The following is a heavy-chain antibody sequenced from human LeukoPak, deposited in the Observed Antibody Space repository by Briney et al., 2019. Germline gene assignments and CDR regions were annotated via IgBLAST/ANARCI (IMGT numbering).Heavy chain of an antibody. J-gene: IGHJ4*02. Sequence: PSETLSLTCAVSGYSISSGYYWGWIRQPPGKGLEWIGSIYHSGSTYYNPSLKSRVTISVDTSKNQFSLKLSSVTAADTAVYYCARQSGGYLYYFDYWGQGTLVTVSS. V-gene: IGHV4-38-2*01. CDR2: IYHSGST. CDR3: ARQSGGYLYYFDY. CDR1: GYSISSGYY. D-gene: IGHD1-26*01.